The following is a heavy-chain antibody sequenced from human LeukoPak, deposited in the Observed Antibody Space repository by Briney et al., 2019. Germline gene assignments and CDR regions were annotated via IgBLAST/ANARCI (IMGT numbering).Heavy chain of an antibody. Sequence: SETLSLTCTVSGGSISSYYWSWIRQPPGKGLEWIGYIYYSGSTNYNPSLKSRVTISVDTSKNQFSLKVNSVTAADTAVYYCARGSVYYYYMDVWGKGTTVTVSS. CDR3: ARGSVYYYYMDV. CDR2: IYYSGST. J-gene: IGHJ6*03. CDR1: GGSISSYY. V-gene: IGHV4-59*12.